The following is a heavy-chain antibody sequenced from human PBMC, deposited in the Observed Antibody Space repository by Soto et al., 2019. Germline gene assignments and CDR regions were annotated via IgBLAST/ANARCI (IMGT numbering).Heavy chain of an antibody. CDR2: IYYSGST. Sequence: SETLSLTCTVSGGSISSSSYYWGWIRQPPGKGLEWLGSIYYSGSTYYNPSLKSRVTISVDTSKNQFSLKLSAVTAADTAVYYCARLPAIAAAGIYYYYGMDVWGQGTTVTVSS. J-gene: IGHJ6*02. CDR3: ARLPAIAAAGIYYYYGMDV. D-gene: IGHD6-13*01. V-gene: IGHV4-39*01. CDR1: GGSISSSSYY.